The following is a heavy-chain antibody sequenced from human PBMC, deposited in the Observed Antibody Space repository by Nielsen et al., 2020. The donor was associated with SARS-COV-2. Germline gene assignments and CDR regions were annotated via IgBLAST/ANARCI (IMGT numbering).Heavy chain of an antibody. CDR1: GYTLPNHY. D-gene: IGHD3-22*01. Sequence: SVTVSRMASGYTLPNHYMHRLRQAPGQGLEGMGIITPIGATSTYARKFEGRVTLTRDTSTSTDYMELNRLRPEDTAVYYCAREWDDHESSAYDQGGQGTLVTVSP. CDR3: AREWDDHESSAYDQ. V-gene: IGHV1-46*01. J-gene: IGHJ4*02. CDR2: ITPIGATS.